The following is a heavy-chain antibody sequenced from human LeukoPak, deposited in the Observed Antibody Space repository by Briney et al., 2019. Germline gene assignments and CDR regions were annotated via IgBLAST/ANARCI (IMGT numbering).Heavy chain of an antibody. Sequence: GGSLRLSCAASGFTFSSYSMNWVRQAPGKGLEWVSYISSSSTYTYYADSLKGRFTISRDNAKNSLYLQMNSLRAEDTAVYCCAREVDGYYDSSGYSVDYWGQGTLVTVSS. CDR2: ISSSSTYT. J-gene: IGHJ4*02. V-gene: IGHV3-21*01. D-gene: IGHD3-22*01. CDR3: AREVDGYYDSSGYSVDY. CDR1: GFTFSSYS.